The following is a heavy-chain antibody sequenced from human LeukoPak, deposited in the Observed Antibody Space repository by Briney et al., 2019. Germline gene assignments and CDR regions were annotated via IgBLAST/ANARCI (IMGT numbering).Heavy chain of an antibody. CDR3: AKDFVVLPGNVNYFDY. Sequence: GGSLRLSCAASEFSVGSNYMTWVRQAPGKGLEWVSLIYSGGSTYYADSVKGRFTISRDNSKNTLYLQMNSLRAEDTAVYYCAKDFVVLPGNVNYFDYWGQGTLVTVSS. J-gene: IGHJ4*02. V-gene: IGHV3-66*01. CDR1: EFSVGSNY. D-gene: IGHD2-21*02. CDR2: IYSGGST.